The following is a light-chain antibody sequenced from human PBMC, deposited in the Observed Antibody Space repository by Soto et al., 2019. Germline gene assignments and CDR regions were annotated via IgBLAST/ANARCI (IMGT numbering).Light chain of an antibody. CDR3: QQYNNWPRT. J-gene: IGKJ5*01. CDR1: QSFTSN. CDR2: GAS. V-gene: IGKV3-15*01. Sequence: EIVMTQFPATLSVSPGERVTLSCRASQSFTSNLAWYQQKPGQAPRLLIYGASTRATDIPDRFSGSGSGTEFTLTISSLQSEDLAVYYCQQYNNWPRTFGQGTRLGIK.